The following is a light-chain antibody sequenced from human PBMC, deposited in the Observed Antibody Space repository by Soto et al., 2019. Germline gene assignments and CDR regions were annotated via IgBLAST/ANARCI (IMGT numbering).Light chain of an antibody. CDR1: SSNIGAGYD. CDR3: QSYDSSLSGSVV. CDR2: GNS. Sequence: QSVLTQPPSVSGAPGQRATISCTGSSSNIGAGYDVHWYQQLPGTAPKLLIYGNSNRPSGVPDRFSGSKSGTSASLAITGLQAEDEADYSCQSYDSSLSGSVVFGGGTKVTVL. J-gene: IGLJ3*02. V-gene: IGLV1-40*01.